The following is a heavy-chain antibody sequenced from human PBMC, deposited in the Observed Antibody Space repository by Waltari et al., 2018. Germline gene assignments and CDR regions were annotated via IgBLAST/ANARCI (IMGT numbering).Heavy chain of an antibody. D-gene: IGHD1-1*01. Sequence: QVQLVPSGAEVKKPGASVKVSCQASGSPFTGNDIHWVRQAPGQGLELMGWINPSCGCTKYAPKFQGWVTMTRDTSISTAYMELSRLKSDDTAVYYCARDGTDWGQGTLVTVSS. CDR1: GSPFTGND. V-gene: IGHV1-2*04. CDR2: INPSCGCT. CDR3: ARDGTD. J-gene: IGHJ4*02.